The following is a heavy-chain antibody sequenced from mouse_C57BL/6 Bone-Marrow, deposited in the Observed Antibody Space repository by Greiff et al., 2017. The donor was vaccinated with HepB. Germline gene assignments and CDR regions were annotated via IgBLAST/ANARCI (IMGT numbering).Heavy chain of an antibody. CDR1: GFTFSSYG. CDR3: ARRSSAWFAY. CDR2: ISSGGSYT. D-gene: IGHD1-1*01. Sequence: EVKLMESGGDLVKPGGSLKLSCAASGFTFSSYGMSWVRQTPDKRLEWVATISSGGSYTSDPDSVKGRFTISRDNAKNTLYLQMSSLKSEDTAMYYCARRSSAWFAYWGQGTLVTVSA. J-gene: IGHJ3*01. V-gene: IGHV5-6*01.